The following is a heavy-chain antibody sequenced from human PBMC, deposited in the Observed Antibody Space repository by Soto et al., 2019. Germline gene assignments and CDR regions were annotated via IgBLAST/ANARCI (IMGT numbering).Heavy chain of an antibody. D-gene: IGHD6-13*01. CDR3: ARGRIAAAGTYYYYGMDV. J-gene: IGHJ6*02. CDR2: IIPIFGTA. Sequence: QVQLVQSGAEVKKPGSSVKVSCKASGGTFSSYAISWVRQAPGQGLEWMGGIIPIFGTANYAQKFQGRDTITADESTSTAYMELSSLRSEDTAVYYCARGRIAAAGTYYYYGMDVWGQGTTVTVSS. V-gene: IGHV1-69*01. CDR1: GGTFSSYA.